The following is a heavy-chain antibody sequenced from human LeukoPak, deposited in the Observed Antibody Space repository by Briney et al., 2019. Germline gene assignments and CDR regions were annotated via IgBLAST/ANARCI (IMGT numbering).Heavy chain of an antibody. CDR2: ISSSGSTI. J-gene: IGHJ4*02. V-gene: IGHV3-48*03. CDR1: GFTFSSLE. Sequence: GGSLRLSCAASGFTFSSLEMNWVRQAPGKGLEWVSYISSSGSTIYYADSVKGRFTISRDNSKNTLYLQMNSLRAEDTAVYYCAKGTSGSYYDYWGQGTLVTVSS. D-gene: IGHD1-26*01. CDR3: AKGTSGSYYDY.